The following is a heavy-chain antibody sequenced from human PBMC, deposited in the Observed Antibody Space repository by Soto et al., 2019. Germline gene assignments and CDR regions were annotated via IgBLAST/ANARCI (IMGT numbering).Heavy chain of an antibody. CDR1: GFTFSSYG. Sequence: GGSLRLSCAASGFTFSSYGMHWVRQAPGKGLEWVAVISYDGSNKYYADSVKGRFTISRDNSKNTLYLQMNSLRAEDTAVYYCAKEYGDYEGWYFDLWGRGTLVTVSS. D-gene: IGHD4-17*01. CDR2: ISYDGSNK. CDR3: AKEYGDYEGWYFDL. V-gene: IGHV3-30*18. J-gene: IGHJ2*01.